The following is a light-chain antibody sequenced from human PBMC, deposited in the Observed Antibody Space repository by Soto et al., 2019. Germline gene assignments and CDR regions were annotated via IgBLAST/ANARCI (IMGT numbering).Light chain of an antibody. CDR1: ESVRDE. J-gene: IGKJ5*01. CDR2: DSS. CDR3: QQRLSWPIT. Sequence: EAVLTQSPATLSLSPGERATLSCRASESVRDELGLYQQKPGQAPRLLIFDSSNRATGIPARFSGSGYGTDFTLSISILEPEDFAVYYCQQRLSWPITFGQGTRLEIK. V-gene: IGKV3-11*01.